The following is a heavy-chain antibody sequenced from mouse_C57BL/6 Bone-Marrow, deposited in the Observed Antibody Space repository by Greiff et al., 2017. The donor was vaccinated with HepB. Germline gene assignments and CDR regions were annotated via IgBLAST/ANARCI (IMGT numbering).Heavy chain of an antibody. V-gene: IGHV7-3*01. J-gene: IGHJ2*01. CDR2: IRNKANGYTT. Sequence: DVHLVESGGGLVQPGGSLSLSCAASGFTFTDYYMSWVRQPPGKALEWLGFIRNKANGYTTEYSASVKGRFTISRDNSQNILYLQMNALRAEDSATYYCASSYGNVDYWGPSTTLTVSS. CDR3: ASSYGNVDY. CDR1: GFTFTDYY. D-gene: IGHD2-1*01.